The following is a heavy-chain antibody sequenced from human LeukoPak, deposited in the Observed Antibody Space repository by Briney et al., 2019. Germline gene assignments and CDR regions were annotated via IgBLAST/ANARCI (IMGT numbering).Heavy chain of an antibody. CDR3: AKGGGYEAQYYYYYLDV. CDR1: GFTFSNYG. D-gene: IGHD5-12*01. Sequence: GGSLRLSCAASGFTFSNYGMHWVRQAPGKGLEWVAFIRYDGSNKYYADSVKGRFTISRDNSKNTLYLQMKSLRAEDTAVYYCAKGGGYEAQYYYYYLDVWGKGTTVTISS. J-gene: IGHJ6*03. V-gene: IGHV3-30*02. CDR2: IRYDGSNK.